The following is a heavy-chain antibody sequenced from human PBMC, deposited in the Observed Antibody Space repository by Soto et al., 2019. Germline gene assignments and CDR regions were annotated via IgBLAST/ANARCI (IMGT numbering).Heavy chain of an antibody. CDR2: IKGRE. CDR1: GLTIFRDA. J-gene: IGHJ4*02. Sequence: EAQLVDSGGGLVKPGESLRLSCAVSGLTIFRDAWLTWVRQVPGNWLEWVGHIKGREDYEAPVEDRFTISRDFSKNTRYLHMTSLRPDDTAFYYCTWLTTVTSVYNWGQGPLVTVSS. CDR3: TWLTTVTSVYN. V-gene: IGHV3-23*02. D-gene: IGHD4-17*01.